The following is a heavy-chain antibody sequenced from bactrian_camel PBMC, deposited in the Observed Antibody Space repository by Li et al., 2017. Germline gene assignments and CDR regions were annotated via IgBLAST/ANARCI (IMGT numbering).Heavy chain of an antibody. CDR1: GYTSSRLLC. Sequence: HVQLVESGGGSVQAGGSLRVSCAASGYTSSRLLCMGWFRQAPGKEREGVAAIDSVGSTSYADSVKGRFTISKDNAKSTLYLQMNSLKPEDTAMYYCAADLFAYGLGMEYRNWGQGTQVTVS. CDR3: AADLFAYGLGMEYRN. D-gene: IGHD5*01. V-gene: IGHV3S53*01. CDR2: IDSVGST. J-gene: IGHJ4*01.